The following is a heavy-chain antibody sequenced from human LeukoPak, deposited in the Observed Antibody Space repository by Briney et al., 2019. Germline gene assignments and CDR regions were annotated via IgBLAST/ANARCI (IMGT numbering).Heavy chain of an antibody. CDR2: IYHSGST. D-gene: IGHD2-15*01. V-gene: IGHV4-4*02. Sequence: SETLSLTCAVSGGSISSSNWWSWVRPPPGKGLEWIGEIYHSGSTNYNPSLKSRVTISVDKSKNQFSLKLSSVTAADTAVYYCASSYCSGGHCYPQQKVYYFDFWGQGTLVAVSS. CDR3: ASSYCSGGHCYPQQKVYYFDF. J-gene: IGHJ4*02. CDR1: GGSISSSNW.